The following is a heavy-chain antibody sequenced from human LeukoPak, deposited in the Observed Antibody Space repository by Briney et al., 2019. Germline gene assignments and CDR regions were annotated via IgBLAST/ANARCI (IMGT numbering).Heavy chain of an antibody. CDR3: ARDQGSWYYYYYYMDV. CDR1: GFTFDDYG. J-gene: IGHJ6*03. D-gene: IGHD6-13*01. CDR2: INWNGGST. V-gene: IGHV3-20*04. Sequence: PGGSLRLSCAASGFTFDDYGMSWVRQAPGKGLEWVSGINWNGGSTGYADSVKGRFTISRDNAKNSLYLQMNSLRAEDTALYYCARDQGSWYYYYYYMDVWGKGTTVTISS.